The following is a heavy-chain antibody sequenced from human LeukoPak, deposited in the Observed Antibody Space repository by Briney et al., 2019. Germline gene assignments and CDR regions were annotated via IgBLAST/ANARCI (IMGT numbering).Heavy chain of an antibody. D-gene: IGHD3-3*01. V-gene: IGHV4-4*07. CDR1: GGSISSYY. J-gene: IGHJ6*03. CDR2: IYTSGST. CDR3: ARERGEWPYYYYMDV. Sequence: SETLSLTCTVSGGSISSYYWSWIRQPAGKGLEWIGRIYTSGSTNYNPSLKGRVTMSVDTSKNQFSLKLSSVTAADTAVYYCARERGEWPYYYYMDVWGKETTVTISS.